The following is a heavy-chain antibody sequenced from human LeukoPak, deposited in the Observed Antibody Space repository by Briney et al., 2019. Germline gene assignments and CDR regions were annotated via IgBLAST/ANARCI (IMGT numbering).Heavy chain of an antibody. D-gene: IGHD3-10*01. CDR3: AREGYYGSGSPPSLYFDY. J-gene: IGHJ4*02. CDR1: GFTFRNYV. Sequence: GGSLGLSCAASGFTFRNYVIHWVRQAPGKGLEWVAVTSSDLNVKLYADSVKGRFTISRDNSRSTLYLQMNSLRPEDTAIYYCAREGYYGSGSPPSLYFDYWGQGTLVTVPS. V-gene: IGHV3-30-3*01. CDR2: TSSDLNVK.